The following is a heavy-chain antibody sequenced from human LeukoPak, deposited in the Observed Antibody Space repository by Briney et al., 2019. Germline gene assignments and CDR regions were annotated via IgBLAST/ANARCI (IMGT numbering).Heavy chain of an antibody. V-gene: IGHV4-59*01. CDR1: GGSISSYY. Sequence: PSETLSLTCTVSGGSISSYYWSWIRQPPGKGLEWIGYIYYSGSTNYNPSLKSRVTISVDTSKNQFSLKLSSVTAADTAVYYCARDSGSGWRPEYFQHWGQGTLATVSS. J-gene: IGHJ1*01. CDR3: ARDSGSGWRPEYFQH. CDR2: IYYSGST. D-gene: IGHD6-19*01.